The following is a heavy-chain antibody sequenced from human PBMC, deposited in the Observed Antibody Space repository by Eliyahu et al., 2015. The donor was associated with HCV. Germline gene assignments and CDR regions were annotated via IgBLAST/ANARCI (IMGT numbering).Heavy chain of an antibody. Sequence: QVQLQQWGAGLLKPSETLSLTCAVYGGSFSGYYWXWIRQPPGKGLEWIGEINHSGSTNYNPSLKSRVTISVDTSKNQFSLKLSSVTAADTAVYYCARGSNSSSWSSHYYYYGMDVWGQGTTVTVSS. CDR1: GGSFSGYY. J-gene: IGHJ6*02. CDR2: INHSGST. CDR3: ARGSNSSSWSSHYYYYGMDV. D-gene: IGHD6-13*01. V-gene: IGHV4-34*01.